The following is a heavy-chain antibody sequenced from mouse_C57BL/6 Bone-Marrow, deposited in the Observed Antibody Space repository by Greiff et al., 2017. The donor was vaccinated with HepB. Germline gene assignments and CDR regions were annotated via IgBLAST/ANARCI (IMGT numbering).Heavy chain of an antibody. V-gene: IGHV14-2*01. CDR2: IDPEDGET. D-gene: IGHD2-2*01. J-gene: IGHJ2*01. CDR3: AISWALWLRRALYYFDY. Sequence: EVQLQQSGAELVKPGASVKLSCTASGFNIKDYYIHWVKQRTEQGLEWIGRIDPEDGETKYAPTFQGKATITADTSSNTASLQLSSLTSEDTAVYYCAISWALWLRRALYYFDYWGQGTTLTVSS. CDR1: GFNIKDYY.